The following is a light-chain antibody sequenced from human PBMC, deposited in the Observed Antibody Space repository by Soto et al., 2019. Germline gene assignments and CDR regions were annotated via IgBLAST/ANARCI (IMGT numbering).Light chain of an antibody. V-gene: IGKV3-20*01. CDR3: QQYGSSPTT. CDR2: GAS. Sequence: EVLFTQSTGTLSLSPGERATLSCRASQSVSSSYLAWYQQKPGQAPRLLIYGASSRATGIPDRFSGSGSGTDFTLTISRLEPEDFAVYYCQQYGSSPTTFGRGTKV. J-gene: IGKJ1*01. CDR1: QSVSSSY.